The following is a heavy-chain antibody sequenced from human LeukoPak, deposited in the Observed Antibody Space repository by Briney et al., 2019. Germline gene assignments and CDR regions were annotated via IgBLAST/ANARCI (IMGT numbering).Heavy chain of an antibody. Sequence: ASVKVSCKASGGTFSSYAISWVRQAPGQGLEWMGGIIPIFGTANYAQKFQGRVTITADKSTSTAYMELSSLRSEDTAGYYCARVGCSSTSCYLTNWFDPWGQGTLVTVSS. V-gene: IGHV1-69*06. D-gene: IGHD2-2*01. CDR1: GGTFSSYA. CDR3: ARVGCSSTSCYLTNWFDP. CDR2: IIPIFGTA. J-gene: IGHJ5*02.